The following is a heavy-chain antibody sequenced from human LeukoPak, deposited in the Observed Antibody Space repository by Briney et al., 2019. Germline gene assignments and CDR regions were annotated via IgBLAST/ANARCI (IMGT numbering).Heavy chain of an antibody. CDR3: ARELTGVFDY. Sequence: SETLSLTCTVSGGSISSSNYYWSWIRQPPGKGLEWIGEINHSGSTNYNPSLKSRVTISVDTSKNQFSLKLSSVTAADTAVYYCARELTGVFDYWGQGTLVTVSS. D-gene: IGHD3-10*01. CDR2: INHSGST. CDR1: GGSISSSNYY. V-gene: IGHV4-39*07. J-gene: IGHJ4*02.